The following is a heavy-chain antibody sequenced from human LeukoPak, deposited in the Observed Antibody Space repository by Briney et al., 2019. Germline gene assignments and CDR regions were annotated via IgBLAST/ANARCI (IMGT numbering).Heavy chain of an antibody. CDR1: GFTFSSYA. D-gene: IGHD5-12*01. Sequence: GGSLKLSCAASGFTFSSYAMHWVRQAPGKGLEWVAVISYDGSNKYYADSVKGRFTISRDNSKNTLYLQMNSLRAEDTAVYYCARRYSGYDYDYWGQGTLVTVSS. CDR3: ARRYSGYDYDY. CDR2: ISYDGSNK. J-gene: IGHJ4*02. V-gene: IGHV3-30-3*01.